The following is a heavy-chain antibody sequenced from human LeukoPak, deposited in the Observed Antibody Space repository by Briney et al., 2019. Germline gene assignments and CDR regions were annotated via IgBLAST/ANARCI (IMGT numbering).Heavy chain of an antibody. J-gene: IGHJ4*02. CDR2: IYGSGST. CDR1: GDSLSSHY. V-gene: IGHV4-59*08. Sequence: SETLSLACTVAGDSLSSHYWSWIRQPPGKGLEWIGYIYGSGSTHYDPSLRSGVTISEDTSKNQCSLKLSSVNAADTAVYYCARNVRCYPHDSWGQGTLVTVSS. D-gene: IGHD2-15*01. CDR3: ARNVRCYPHDS.